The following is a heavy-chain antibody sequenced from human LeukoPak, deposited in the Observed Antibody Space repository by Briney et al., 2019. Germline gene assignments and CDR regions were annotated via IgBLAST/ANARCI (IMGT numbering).Heavy chain of an antibody. J-gene: IGHJ5*01. CDR2: IYYSGST. CDR3: ARYGDGYRYDS. V-gene: IGHV4-59*08. Sequence: SETLSLTCTVSGGPISSYYWSWIRQPPAKGLEWIGYIYYSGSTNHNPSLKSRVTISVDTSKNQFSLKLSSVTAADTAVYYCARYGDGYRYDSWGQGILVTVSS. D-gene: IGHD5-24*01. CDR1: GGPISSYY.